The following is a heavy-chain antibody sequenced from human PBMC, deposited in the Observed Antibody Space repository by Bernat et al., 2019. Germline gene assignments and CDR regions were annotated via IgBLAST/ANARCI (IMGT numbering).Heavy chain of an antibody. CDR2: ISDSGGTT. J-gene: IGHJ4*02. CDR3: GYASGTYCDY. V-gene: IGHV3-23*01. D-gene: IGHD3-10*01. CDR1: GFTFSTCA. Sequence: EVQLLESGGGLVQPGGSLRLSCAASGFTFSTCAMSWVRQAPGKGLEWVSAISDSGGTTPYADSVKGRFVISRDNSKNTLYLQMDSLGAEDTAAYYCGYASGTYCDYRGPGTVVTVSS.